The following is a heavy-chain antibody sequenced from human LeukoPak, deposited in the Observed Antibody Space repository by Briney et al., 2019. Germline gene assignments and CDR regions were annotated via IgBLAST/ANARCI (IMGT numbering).Heavy chain of an antibody. V-gene: IGHV3-11*01. CDR3: ARGSQLVDAFDI. Sequence: GGSPTLSRAASGFTFSDYYMSWLRPAPGKALEWESYSSSSGSTIYYADSVKGRFTISRDNAKNSLYLQMNSLRAEDTAVYYCARGSQLVDAFDIWGQGTMVTVSS. CDR2: SSSSGSTI. J-gene: IGHJ3*02. D-gene: IGHD6-6*01. CDR1: GFTFSDYY.